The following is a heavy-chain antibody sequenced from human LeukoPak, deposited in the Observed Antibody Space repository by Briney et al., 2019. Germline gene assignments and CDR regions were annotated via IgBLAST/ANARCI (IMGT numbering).Heavy chain of an antibody. CDR1: GYTFTSYH. Sequence: ASVKVSCKASGYTFTSYHMHWVRQAPGQGLEWMGIINPSGGSTSYAQKFQGRVTMTRDTSTSTVYMELSSLRSEDTAVYYCARGGSGYSYGNYFDYWGQGTLVTVSS. J-gene: IGHJ4*02. CDR3: ARGGSGYSYGNYFDY. D-gene: IGHD5-18*01. V-gene: IGHV1-46*01. CDR2: INPSGGST.